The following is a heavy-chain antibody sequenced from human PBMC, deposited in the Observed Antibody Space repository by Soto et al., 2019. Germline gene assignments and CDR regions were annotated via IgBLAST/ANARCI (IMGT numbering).Heavy chain of an antibody. V-gene: IGHV3-30*18. CDR3: VKERGRNRNFAMDV. CDR2: ISYDGSFV. D-gene: IGHD1-1*01. Sequence: PGGSLRLSCVVSGLTFSDYGFHWVRQAPGKGLDWVAAISYDGSFVYYADSVRGRFTISRDNSRNTLDLQMNTLRHEDTAVYYCVKERGRNRNFAMDVWGQGTSVTVSS. CDR1: GLTFSDYG. J-gene: IGHJ6*02.